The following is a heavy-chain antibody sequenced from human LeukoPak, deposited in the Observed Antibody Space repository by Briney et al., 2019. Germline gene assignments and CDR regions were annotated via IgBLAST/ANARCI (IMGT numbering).Heavy chain of an antibody. CDR1: GYTFTSYG. Sequence: ASVKVSCKASGYTFTSYGISWVRQAPGQGLEWMGWISAYNGNTNYAQKLQGRVTMPTDTSTSTAYMELRSLRSDDTAVYYCARGAATIYPYYFDYWGQGTLVTVSS. CDR2: ISAYNGNT. D-gene: IGHD5-12*01. J-gene: IGHJ4*02. V-gene: IGHV1-18*01. CDR3: ARGAATIYPYYFDY.